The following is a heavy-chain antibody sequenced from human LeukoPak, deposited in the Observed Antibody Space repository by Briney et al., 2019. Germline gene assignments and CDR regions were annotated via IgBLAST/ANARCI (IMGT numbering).Heavy chain of an antibody. CDR3: ARGRRSSSGFDY. V-gene: IGHV1-69*05. Sequence: GASVKVSCKASGGTFSSYAISWVRQAPGQGLEWMGGIIPIFGTANYAQKFQGRVTITTDESTSTAYMELSSLRSEDTAVYYCARGRRSSSGFDYWGQGTLVTVSS. CDR2: IIPIFGTA. J-gene: IGHJ4*02. D-gene: IGHD6-6*01. CDR1: GGTFSSYA.